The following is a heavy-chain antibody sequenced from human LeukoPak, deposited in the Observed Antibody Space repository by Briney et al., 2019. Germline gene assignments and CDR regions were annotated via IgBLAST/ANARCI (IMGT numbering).Heavy chain of an antibody. CDR1: GGSISSYY. Sequence: PSETLSLTCTVSGGSISSYYWSWIRQPPGEGLEWIGYIYYSGSTNYNPSLKSRVTISVDTSKNQFSLKLSSVTAADTAVYYCARLKEGDYFDYWGQGTLVTVSS. CDR3: ARLKEGDYFDY. J-gene: IGHJ4*02. D-gene: IGHD3-16*01. V-gene: IGHV4-59*08. CDR2: IYYSGST.